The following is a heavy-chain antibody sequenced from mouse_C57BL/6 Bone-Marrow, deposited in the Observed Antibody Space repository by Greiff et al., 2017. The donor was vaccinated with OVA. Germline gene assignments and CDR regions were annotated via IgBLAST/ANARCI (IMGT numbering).Heavy chain of an antibody. V-gene: IGHV5-15*01. Sequence: EVQGVESGGGLVQPGGSLKLSCAASGFTFSDYGMAWVRQAPRKGPEWVAFISNLAYSNYYADTVTGRFPISRENAKNTLYLEMSSLRSEDTAMYYCARRNWDSSFDYWGQGTTLTVSS. CDR1: GFTFSDYG. J-gene: IGHJ2*01. CDR3: ARRNWDSSFDY. CDR2: ISNLAYSN. D-gene: IGHD4-1*01.